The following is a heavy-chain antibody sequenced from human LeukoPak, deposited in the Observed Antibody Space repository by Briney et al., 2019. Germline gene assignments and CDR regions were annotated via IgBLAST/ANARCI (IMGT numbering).Heavy chain of an antibody. CDR2: ISGSGGST. V-gene: IGHV3-23*01. CDR1: GFTFSSYA. CDR3: AKYVQYCSSTSCYTDAFDI. J-gene: IGHJ3*02. Sequence: GGSLRLSYAASGFTFSSYAMSWVRQAPGKGLEWVSAISGSGGSTYYADSVKGRFTISRDNSKNTLYLQMNSLRAEDTAVYYCAKYVQYCSSTSCYTDAFDIWGQGTMVTVSS. D-gene: IGHD2-2*02.